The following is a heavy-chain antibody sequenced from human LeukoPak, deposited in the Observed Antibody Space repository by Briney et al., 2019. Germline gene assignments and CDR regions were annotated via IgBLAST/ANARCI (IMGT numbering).Heavy chain of an antibody. V-gene: IGHV3-69-1*01. CDR3: AREGDGSNSGFAY. CDR2: ISSTTVK. D-gene: IGHD4-11*01. J-gene: IGHJ4*02. CDR1: GFRFSGYN. Sequence: GGSLRLSCAVSGFRFSGYNMNWVRQAPGKGLEWIAYISSTTVKYYADSVEGRFTVSRDNAHDSLYLQMSSLTLDDTAVYFCAREGDGSNSGFAYWGQGTLVTVSS.